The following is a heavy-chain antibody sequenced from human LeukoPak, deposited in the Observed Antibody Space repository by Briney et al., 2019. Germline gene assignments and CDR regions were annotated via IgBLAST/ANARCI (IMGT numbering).Heavy chain of an antibody. Sequence: GGSLRLSCAASGFTFSSYAMSWVRQAPGKGLEWVSAISGSGGSTYYADSVKGRFTISRDNSKNTLYLQMNSLRAEDTAVYYCAKDNHLLPDYYYGMDVWGQGTTVTVSS. CDR3: AKDNHLLPDYYYGMDV. D-gene: IGHD2-15*01. CDR1: GFTFSSYA. CDR2: ISGSGGST. J-gene: IGHJ6*02. V-gene: IGHV3-23*01.